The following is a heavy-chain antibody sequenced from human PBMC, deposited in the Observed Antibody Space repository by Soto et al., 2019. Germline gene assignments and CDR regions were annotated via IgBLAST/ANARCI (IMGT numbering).Heavy chain of an antibody. V-gene: IGHV3-30-3*01. CDR3: ARAGEYREFDY. J-gene: IGHJ4*02. CDR2: ISYDGSKK. CDR1: GFTFSNYA. Sequence: QVQLVESGGGVVQPGRSLRLSCAASGFTFSNYAIHWVRQAPGNGLDWVAVISYDGSKKYYADSVKGRFTISRDNSKSTLYLQMNSLRVEDTAVYYCARAGEYREFDYWGQGTLVTVSS. D-gene: IGHD3-16*01.